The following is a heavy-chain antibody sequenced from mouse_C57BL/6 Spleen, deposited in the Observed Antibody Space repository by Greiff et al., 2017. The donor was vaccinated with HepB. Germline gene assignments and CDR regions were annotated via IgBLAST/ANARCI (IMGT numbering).Heavy chain of an antibody. CDR1: GFNIKDDY. V-gene: IGHV14-4*01. D-gene: IGHD2-1*01. J-gene: IGHJ3*01. CDR2: IDPENGDT. Sequence: EVQLQQSGAELVRPGASVKLSCTASGFNIKDDYMHWVKQRPEQGLEWIGWIDPENGDTEYASKFKGKATIPADTSSNTAYLKLSRLTSEDTAVYYFTTYGNVAWFAYWGQGTLVTVSA. CDR3: TTYGNVAWFAY.